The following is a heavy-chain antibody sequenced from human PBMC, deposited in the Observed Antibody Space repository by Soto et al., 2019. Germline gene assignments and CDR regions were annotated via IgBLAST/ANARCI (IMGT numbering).Heavy chain of an antibody. CDR3: ARGGFGSWFDY. CDR1: GYTFTSYD. V-gene: IGHV1-69*13. CDR2: IIPIFGTA. J-gene: IGHJ4*02. D-gene: IGHD1-26*01. Sequence: GASVKVSCKASGYTFTSYDINWVRQATGQGLEWMGGIIPIFGTANYAQKFQGRVTITADESTSTAYMELSSLRSEDTAVYYCARGGFGSWFDYWGQGTLVTVSS.